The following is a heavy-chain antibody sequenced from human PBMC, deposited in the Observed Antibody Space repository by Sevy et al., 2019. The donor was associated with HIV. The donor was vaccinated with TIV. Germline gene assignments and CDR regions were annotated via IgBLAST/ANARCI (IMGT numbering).Heavy chain of an antibody. D-gene: IGHD5-12*01. V-gene: IGHV3-23*01. CDR1: GFTFSSYV. Sequence: GGSLRLSCAVSGFTFSSYVITWVRQAPGKGLEWVSTISGSGGNTYYAYSVKGRFTISRDNSNKMVFLELTSLRAEDTALYYCAKEGSGYDAWGQGTLVTVSS. CDR3: AKEGSGYDA. J-gene: IGHJ5*02. CDR2: ISGSGGNT.